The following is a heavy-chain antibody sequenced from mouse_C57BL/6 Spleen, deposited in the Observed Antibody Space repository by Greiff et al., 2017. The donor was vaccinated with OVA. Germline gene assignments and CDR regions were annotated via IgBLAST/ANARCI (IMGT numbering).Heavy chain of an antibody. CDR2: IDPSDSYT. J-gene: IGHJ2*01. CDR1: GYTFTSYW. Sequence: QVQLQQPGAELVMPGASVKLSCKASGYTFTSYWIHWVKQRPGQGLEWIGEIDPSDSYTNYNQTFKGKSTLTVDKSSSTAYMQLSSLTSEDSAVYYCARGSFPYYGSSPYFDYWGQGTTLTVSS. V-gene: IGHV1-69*01. D-gene: IGHD1-1*01. CDR3: ARGSFPYYGSSPYFDY.